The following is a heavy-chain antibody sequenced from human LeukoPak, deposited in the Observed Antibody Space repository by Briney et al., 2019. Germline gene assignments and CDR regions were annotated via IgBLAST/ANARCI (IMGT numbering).Heavy chain of an antibody. CDR1: GFTFSSYA. CDR2: ISGIGSRT. V-gene: IGHV3-23*01. J-gene: IGHJ4*02. Sequence: PGGSLRLSCAASGFTFSSYAMSWVRQTPGQGLEWVSSISGIGSRTYYADSVKGRFTIPRDSSKNTLYLQMNSLRAEDTAVYYCAKDFYSNSSPDWGQGTLVAVSS. D-gene: IGHD4-11*01. CDR3: AKDFYSNSSPD.